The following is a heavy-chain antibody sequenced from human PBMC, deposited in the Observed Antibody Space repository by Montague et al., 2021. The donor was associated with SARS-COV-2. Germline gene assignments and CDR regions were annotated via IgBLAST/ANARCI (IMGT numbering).Heavy chain of an antibody. Sequence: SETLSLTCSVSGDSISRYYWSWIRQSDGKGLEWIGRIYTGGYVNXNPALQSRVSMSVDTSKSQVSLNVTSVTAADTAVYYCARAIWHLDAWGRGILVTVSS. CDR1: GDSISRYY. V-gene: IGHV4-4*07. CDR2: IYTGGYV. CDR3: ARAIWHLDA. J-gene: IGHJ2*01.